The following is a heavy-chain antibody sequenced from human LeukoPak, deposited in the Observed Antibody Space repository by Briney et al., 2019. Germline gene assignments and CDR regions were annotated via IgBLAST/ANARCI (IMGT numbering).Heavy chain of an antibody. J-gene: IGHJ5*01. V-gene: IGHV4-59*01. CDR1: GGSISSYF. D-gene: IGHD3-10*01. Sequence: SETLSLTCTVSGGSISSYFWSWIRQPPGKGLEWIGYIYYSGNTNYNPSLKSRLTISVDTSKKQFSLKLSSVTAADTAVYYCAASYYYGSGSYSWFDSWGQGTLVTVSS. CDR3: AASYYYGSGSYSWFDS. CDR2: IYYSGNT.